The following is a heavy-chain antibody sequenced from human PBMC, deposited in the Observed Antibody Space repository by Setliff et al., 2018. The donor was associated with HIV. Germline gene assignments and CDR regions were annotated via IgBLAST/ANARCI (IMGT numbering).Heavy chain of an antibody. CDR3: AKGARIAARRDWFDP. Sequence: PSETLSLTCAVSGGSISSNWWSWVRQAPGEGLEWVSCISGRGDITYYADSLKGRFTISRDNSKNTLYLQMNSLRAEDTAVYYCAKGARIAARRDWFDPWGQGTLVTVSS. J-gene: IGHJ5*02. V-gene: IGHV3-23*01. CDR2: ISGRGDIT. D-gene: IGHD6-6*01. CDR1: GGSISSNW.